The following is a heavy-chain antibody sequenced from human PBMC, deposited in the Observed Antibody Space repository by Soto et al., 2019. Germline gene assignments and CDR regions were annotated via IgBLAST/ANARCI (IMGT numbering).Heavy chain of an antibody. CDR1: GLTFRDSG. J-gene: IGHJ6*02. V-gene: IGHV3-30*18. CDR3: ANGNDGFRNYYGMDV. Sequence: QVHLVESGGGVVQPGTSLRLSCVVSGLTFRDSGMHWVRQAPGKGLEWVAVISFDGSERHYRDSVKGRFSISRDNSRNTLYMQKNRLRGDVSAVFYWANGNDGFRNYYGMDVWGQGATVTVSS. D-gene: IGHD1-26*01. CDR2: ISFDGSER.